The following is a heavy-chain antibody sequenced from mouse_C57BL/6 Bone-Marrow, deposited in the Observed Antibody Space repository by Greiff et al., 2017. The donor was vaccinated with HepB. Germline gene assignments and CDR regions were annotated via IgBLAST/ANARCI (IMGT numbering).Heavy chain of an antibody. CDR3: AREGYDAYYFDY. CDR1: GYTFTDYN. Sequence: EVQLQQSGPELVKPGASVKIPCKASGYTFTDYNMDWVKQSHGKSLEWIGDINPNNGGTIYNQKFKGKATLTVDKSSSTAYMELRSLTSEDTAVYYLAREGYDAYYFDYWGQGTTLTVSS. CDR2: INPNNGGT. V-gene: IGHV1-18*01. J-gene: IGHJ2*01. D-gene: IGHD2-2*01.